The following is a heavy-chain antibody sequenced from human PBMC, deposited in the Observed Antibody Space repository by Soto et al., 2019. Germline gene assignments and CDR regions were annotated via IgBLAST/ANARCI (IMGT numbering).Heavy chain of an antibody. D-gene: IGHD2-21*02. J-gene: IGHJ4*02. CDR2: IYYSGST. CDR3: ARHQAGYCGGDCYTHFDS. Sequence: PSETLSLTCTVSGGSISSHYWSWIRQPPGEGLEWIGYIYYSGSTNYNPVFKGRVTISVDASKHQLSLKLTSVTAADTAVYYCARHQAGYCGGDCYTHFDSWGQGIMVTVSS. CDR1: GGSISSHY. V-gene: IGHV4-59*08.